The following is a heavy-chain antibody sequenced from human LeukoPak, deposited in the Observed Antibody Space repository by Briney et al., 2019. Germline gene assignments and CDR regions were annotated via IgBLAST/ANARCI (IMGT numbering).Heavy chain of an antibody. CDR1: GYTFTGYY. V-gene: IGHV1-2*02. J-gene: IGHJ5*02. Sequence: ASVKVSCKASGYTFTGYYMHWVRQAPGQGLEWMGWINPNSGGTNYAQKFQGRVTMTRDTSISTAYMELSRLRSDDTAVYYCARVRGYCSSTSCYEFDPWGQGTLVTVSS. CDR2: INPNSGGT. D-gene: IGHD2-2*01. CDR3: ARVRGYCSSTSCYEFDP.